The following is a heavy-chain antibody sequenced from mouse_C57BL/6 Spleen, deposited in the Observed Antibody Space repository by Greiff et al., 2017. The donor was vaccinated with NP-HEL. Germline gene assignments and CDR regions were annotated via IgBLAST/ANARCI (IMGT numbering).Heavy chain of an antibody. CDR3: AREVSHHAMDY. V-gene: IGHV5-4*01. J-gene: IGHJ4*01. CDR1: GFTFSSYA. Sequence: EVHLVESGGGLVKPGGSLKLSCAASGFTFSSYAMSWVRQTPEKRLEWVATISDGGSYTYYPDNVKGRFTISRDNAKNNLYLQMSHLKSEDTAMYYCAREVSHHAMDYWGQGTSVTVSS. CDR2: ISDGGSYT.